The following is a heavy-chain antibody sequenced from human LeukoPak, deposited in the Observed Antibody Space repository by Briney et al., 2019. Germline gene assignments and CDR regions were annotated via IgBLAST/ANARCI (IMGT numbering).Heavy chain of an antibody. CDR1: GGSITSYH. D-gene: IGHD5-18*01. Sequence: SETLSLTCPVSGGSITSYHWNWIRQPPGKGLEWIGYISYSGSTSYNPSLKSRVTISMDTSKNQFSLRLTSVTAADTAFYYCARGGSRRDTAMVWDYWGQGTLVTVSS. J-gene: IGHJ4*02. V-gene: IGHV4-59*01. CDR2: ISYSGST. CDR3: ARGGSRRDTAMVWDY.